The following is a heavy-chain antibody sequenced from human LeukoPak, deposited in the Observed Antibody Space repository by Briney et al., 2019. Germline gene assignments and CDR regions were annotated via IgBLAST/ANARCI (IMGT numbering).Heavy chain of an antibody. D-gene: IGHD3-22*01. Sequence: GGSLRLSCAASGFTFSSYGMQWVRQAPGKGLEWVAVISYVGSNKYYAGSVKGRFTISRDNSKNTLSLQMNSLRAEDTAVYYCANEPEGAYYYDSSGYNYDYWGQGTLVTVSS. J-gene: IGHJ4*02. CDR2: ISYVGSNK. V-gene: IGHV3-30*18. CDR1: GFTFSSYG. CDR3: ANEPEGAYYYDSSGYNYDY.